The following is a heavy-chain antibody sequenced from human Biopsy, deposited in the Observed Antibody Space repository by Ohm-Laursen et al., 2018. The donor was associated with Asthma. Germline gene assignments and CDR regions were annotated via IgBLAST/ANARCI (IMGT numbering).Heavy chain of an antibody. Sequence: GSLRLSCSASGFTFSSSAMSWVRQAPGKGLERVSAITGSGGTTYYADSVRGRFTISRDNSKSTLFLQMDSLSAEDTAVYYCAKDFRGIAVAGDMGFDYWGQGTLVTVSS. J-gene: IGHJ4*02. V-gene: IGHV3-23*01. CDR2: ITGSGGTT. CDR1: GFTFSSSA. D-gene: IGHD6-19*01. CDR3: AKDFRGIAVAGDMGFDY.